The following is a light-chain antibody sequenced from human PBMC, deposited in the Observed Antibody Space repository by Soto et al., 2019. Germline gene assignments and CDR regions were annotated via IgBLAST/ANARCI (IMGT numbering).Light chain of an antibody. J-gene: IGKJ4*01. CDR2: KAP. CDR3: QQYHTYPPT. Sequence: DIQMTQSPSTLSASVGDRVTITCRASQSVSSGLAWYQHKPGKAPNLLIYKAPSLESGAPSRFSGSESGTEFTLTISSLQPDDFATYFCQQYHTYPPTFGGGTKVGIK. CDR1: QSVSSG. V-gene: IGKV1-5*03.